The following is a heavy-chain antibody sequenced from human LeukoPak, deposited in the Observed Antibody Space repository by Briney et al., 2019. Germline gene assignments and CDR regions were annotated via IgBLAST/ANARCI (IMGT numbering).Heavy chain of an antibody. CDR3: ARDRPDYYDSSGYYHFNFDY. CDR1: GGSISSYY. CDR2: IYTSGST. Sequence: SETLSLTCTVSGGSISSYYWSWIRQPAGKGLEWIGRIYTSGSTNYNPSLKSRVTISVDTSKNQFSLKLSSVTAADTAVYYCARDRPDYYDSSGYYHFNFDYWGQGTLVTVSS. J-gene: IGHJ4*02. D-gene: IGHD3-22*01. V-gene: IGHV4-4*07.